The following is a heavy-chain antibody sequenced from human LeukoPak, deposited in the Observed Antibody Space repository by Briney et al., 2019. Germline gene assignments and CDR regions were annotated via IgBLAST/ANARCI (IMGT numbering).Heavy chain of an antibody. CDR1: GYTLTELS. CDR2: FDPEDGET. D-gene: IGHD3-22*01. CDR3: APRSHYYGSSGYYYAFDY. Sequence: ASVKVSCKVSGYTLTELSMHWVRQAPGKGLEWMGGFDPEDGETIYAQKFQGRVTMTEDTSTDTAYMELSSLRSEDTAVYYCAPRSHYYGSSGYYYAFDYWGQGTLVTVSS. V-gene: IGHV1-24*01. J-gene: IGHJ4*02.